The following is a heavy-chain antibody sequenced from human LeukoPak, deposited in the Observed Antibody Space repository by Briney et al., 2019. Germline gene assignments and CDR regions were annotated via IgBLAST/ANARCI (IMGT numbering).Heavy chain of an antibody. CDR2: INPNSGGT. D-gene: IGHD3-22*01. V-gene: IGHV1-2*02. CDR3: ARGISGYRWGELFY. CDR1: GYTFTGYY. J-gene: IGHJ4*02. Sequence: ASVKVSCKASGYTFTGYYMHWVRQAPGQGLEWMGWINPNSGGTNYAQKFQGRVTMTRGTSISTAYMELSRLRSDDTAVYYCARGISGYRWGELFYWGQGTLVTVSS.